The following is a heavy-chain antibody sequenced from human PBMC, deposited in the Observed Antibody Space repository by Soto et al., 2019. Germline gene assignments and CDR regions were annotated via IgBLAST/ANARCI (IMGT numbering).Heavy chain of an antibody. V-gene: IGHV3-48*03. CDR1: GFSLANFP. J-gene: IGHJ6*02. CDR2: ISSSGSTI. CDR3: ARDSYFGNYYYYGMDV. D-gene: IGHD3-10*01. Sequence: GGSLRLSCVGSGFSLANFPMNWVRQTPGKGLEWISYISSSGSTIYYADSVKGRFTISRDNAKNSLYLQMNSLRAEDTAVYYCARDSYFGNYYYYGMDVWGQGTTVTVSS.